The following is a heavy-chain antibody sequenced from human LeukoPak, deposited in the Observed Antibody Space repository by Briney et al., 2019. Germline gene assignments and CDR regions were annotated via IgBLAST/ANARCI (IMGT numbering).Heavy chain of an antibody. CDR2: IKQDGSEK. CDR3: ARDGADENAVVTATSFDC. CDR1: GFTFSSRDW. D-gene: IGHD2-21*02. Sequence: GGSLRLSCVASGFTFSSRDWMTWVRQAPGKGLEWVANIKQDGSEKNYVDSVKGRFTISRDNAKNSLYLQMNSLRAEDTAVYYCARDGADENAVVTATSFDCWGQGTLVTVSS. J-gene: IGHJ4*02. V-gene: IGHV3-7*01.